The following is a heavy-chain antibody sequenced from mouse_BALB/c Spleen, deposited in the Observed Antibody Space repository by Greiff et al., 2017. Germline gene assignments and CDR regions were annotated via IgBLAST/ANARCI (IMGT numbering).Heavy chain of an antibody. V-gene: IGHV5-12-2*01. CDR1: GFTFSSYT. D-gene: IGHD4-1*01. Sequence: EVKVEESGGGLVQPGGSLKLSCAASGFTFSSYTMSWVRQTPEKRLEWVAYISNGGGSTYYPDTVKGRFTISRDNAKNTLYLQMSSLKSEDTAMYYCARQRANWDPSFDYWGQGTTLTVSA. CDR3: ARQRANWDPSFDY. CDR2: ISNGGGST. J-gene: IGHJ2*01.